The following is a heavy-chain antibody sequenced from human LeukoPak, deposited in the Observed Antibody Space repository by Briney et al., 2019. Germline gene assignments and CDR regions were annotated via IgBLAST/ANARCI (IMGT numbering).Heavy chain of an antibody. CDR1: GYTFTGYY. J-gene: IGHJ4*02. CDR2: INPNSGGT. CDR3: ARESWNDDEPGSTYFDY. D-gene: IGHD1-1*01. Sequence: ASVEDSCKASGYTFTGYYMHWVRQAPGQGLEWMGWINPNSGGTNYAQKLQGRVTMTRDTSISTAYMELSRLRSDDTAVYYCARESWNDDEPGSTYFDYWGQGTLVTVSS. V-gene: IGHV1-2*02.